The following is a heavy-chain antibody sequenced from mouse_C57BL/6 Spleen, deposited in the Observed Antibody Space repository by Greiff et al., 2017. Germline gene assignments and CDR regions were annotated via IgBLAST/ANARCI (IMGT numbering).Heavy chain of an antibody. CDR2: ISSGSSTI. V-gene: IGHV5-17*01. CDR3: ERSYGSTSWFAY. D-gene: IGHD1-1*01. Sequence: EVKLVESGGGLVKPGGSLKLSCAASGFTFSDYGMHWVRQAPEKGLEWVAYISSGSSTIYYADTVKGRFTISRDNAKNTLFLQMTSLRSEDTAMYYCERSYGSTSWFAYWGQGTLVTVSA. J-gene: IGHJ3*01. CDR1: GFTFSDYG.